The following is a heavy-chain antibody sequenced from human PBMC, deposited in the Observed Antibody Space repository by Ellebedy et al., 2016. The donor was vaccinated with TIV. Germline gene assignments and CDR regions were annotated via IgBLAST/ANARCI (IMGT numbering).Heavy chain of an antibody. J-gene: IGHJ4*02. CDR1: GFTFSSNA. V-gene: IGHV3-23*01. Sequence: PGGSLRLSCAASGFTFSSNAMSWVGQAPGKGLEWVSAISGSGGSTYYADSVKGRFTISRDNSKNTLYLQMNSLRAEDTAVYYCAKDSKWELSDFEYWGQGTLVTVSS. D-gene: IGHD3-16*02. CDR2: ISGSGGST. CDR3: AKDSKWELSDFEY.